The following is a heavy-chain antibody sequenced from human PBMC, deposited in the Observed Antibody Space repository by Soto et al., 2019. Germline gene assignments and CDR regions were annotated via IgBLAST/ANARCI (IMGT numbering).Heavy chain of an antibody. CDR2: ISSSGSTI. D-gene: IGHD5-12*01. J-gene: IGHJ4*02. CDR1: GFTFSSYE. V-gene: IGHV3-48*03. CDR3: ARAVAGGCFDY. Sequence: GGSLRLSCAASGFTFSSYEMNWVRQAPGKGLEWVSYISSSGSTIYYADSVKGRFTISRDNAKNSLYLQMNSLRAEDTAVYYCARAVAGGCFDYWGQGTLVTVSS.